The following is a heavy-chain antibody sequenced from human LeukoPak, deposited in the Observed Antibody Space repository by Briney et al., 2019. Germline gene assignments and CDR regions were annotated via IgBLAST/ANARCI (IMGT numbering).Heavy chain of an antibody. V-gene: IGHV4-34*01. D-gene: IGHD2-15*01. CDR1: GGSFSGYY. J-gene: IGHJ5*02. Sequence: SETLSLTCAVYGGSFSGYYGSWIRQPPGKGLEWMVEINHSGSTKYNPSLKSRVTISVDPSQNQFSLQMSSVNAADTGVYYCARHPAALSIVVEVAALPPRFDPWGQGTLVSVSS. CDR2: INHSGST. CDR3: ARHPAALSIVVEVAALPPRFDP.